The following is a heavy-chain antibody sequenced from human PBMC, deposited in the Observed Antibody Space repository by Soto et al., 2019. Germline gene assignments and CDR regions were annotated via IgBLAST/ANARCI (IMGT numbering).Heavy chain of an antibody. Sequence: QVQLQQSGPGLVKPSQTLSLTCAISGDSVSSNSAACNWIRQSPSIGLECLGRTYYRSKWYNDYAVSVKSRININPDTCKNQFSLQLNSVTPEDTAVYYCAREGADIVATDGVDWFDPWGQGTLVTVSS. CDR2: TYYRSKWYN. J-gene: IGHJ5*02. CDR1: GDSVSSNSAA. D-gene: IGHD5-12*01. CDR3: AREGADIVATDGVDWFDP. V-gene: IGHV6-1*01.